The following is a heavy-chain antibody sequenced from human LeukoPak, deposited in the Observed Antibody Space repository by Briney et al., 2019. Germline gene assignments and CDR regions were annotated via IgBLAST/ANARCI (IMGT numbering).Heavy chain of an antibody. CDR1: GFTFSNAW. D-gene: IGHD5-12*01. V-gene: IGHV3-53*01. J-gene: IGHJ6*03. CDR3: ALATIFGAYYYYYYMDV. Sequence: PGGSLRLSCAASGFTFSNAWMSWVRQAPGKGLEWVSVIYSGGSTYYADSVKGRFTISRDNSKNTLYLQMNGLRAEDTAVYYCALATIFGAYYYYYYMDVWGKGTTVTVSS. CDR2: IYSGGST.